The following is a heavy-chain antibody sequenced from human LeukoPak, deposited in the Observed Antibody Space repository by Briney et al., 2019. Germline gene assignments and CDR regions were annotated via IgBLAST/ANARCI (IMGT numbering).Heavy chain of an antibody. D-gene: IGHD6-19*01. CDR1: GFTVSSNY. V-gene: IGHV3-53*01. CDR2: IYSGGTT. J-gene: IGHJ4*02. CDR3: TKLKGWYGDGYFDY. Sequence: GGSLRLSCAASGFTVSSNYMSWVRQPPGKGLEWVSVIYSGGTTFYADSVKGRFTISRDNSRNTLYLQMNSLSADDTALYYCTKLKGWYGDGYFDYWGQGIVVTVSS.